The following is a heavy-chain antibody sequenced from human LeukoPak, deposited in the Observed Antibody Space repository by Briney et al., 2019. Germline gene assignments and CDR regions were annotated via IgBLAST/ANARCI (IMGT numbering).Heavy chain of an antibody. V-gene: IGHV3-23*01. J-gene: IGHJ4*02. Sequence: GGSLRLSCAASGFTFSTYGMSWVRQAPGKGLEWVSVITGSGGHTVYADSVKGRFTISRDNSNNTLYLQMNSLRAEDTAFYYCARVQQYDKFDYWGQGTLVTVSS. CDR2: ITGSGGHT. CDR1: GFTFSTYG. CDR3: ARVQQYDKFDY. D-gene: IGHD3-22*01.